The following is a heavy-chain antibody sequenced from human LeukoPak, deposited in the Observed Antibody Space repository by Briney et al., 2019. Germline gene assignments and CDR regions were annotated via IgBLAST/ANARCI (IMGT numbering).Heavy chain of an antibody. V-gene: IGHV3-23*01. CDR1: GFTFSNYA. D-gene: IGHD2-2*01. CDR3: ARDRSIVVVPAATSYPDY. J-gene: IGHJ4*02. CDR2: ISNSGDAT. Sequence: GGSLRLSCAASGFTFSNYAMSWVRQAPGKGLEWVSTISNSGDATYYADSVKGRFTISRDNSKNTLYLQMNSLRAEDTAVYYCARDRSIVVVPAATSYPDYWGQGTLVTVSS.